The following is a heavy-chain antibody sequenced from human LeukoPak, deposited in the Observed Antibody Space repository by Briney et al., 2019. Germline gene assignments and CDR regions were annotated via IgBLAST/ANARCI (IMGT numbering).Heavy chain of an antibody. CDR3: ALPGYSSGWHYFDY. CDR2: INHSGST. Sequence: PSETLSLTCAVYGGSFSGYYWGWIRQPPGKGLEWIGEINHSGSTNYNPSLKSRVTISVDTSKNQFSLKLSSVTAADTAVYYCALPGYSSGWHYFDYWGQGTLVTVSS. V-gene: IGHV4-34*01. D-gene: IGHD6-19*01. CDR1: GGSFSGYY. J-gene: IGHJ4*02.